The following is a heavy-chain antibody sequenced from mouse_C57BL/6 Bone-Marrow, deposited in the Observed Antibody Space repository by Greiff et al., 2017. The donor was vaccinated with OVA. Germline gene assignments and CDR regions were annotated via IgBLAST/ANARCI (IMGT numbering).Heavy chain of an antibody. J-gene: IGHJ3*01. CDR2: IDPANGDT. V-gene: IGHV14-4*01. D-gene: IGHD2-4*01. CDR1: GFNIKDDY. CDR3: TLIYYDYDVGAWFAY. Sequence: VQLQQPGAELVRPGASVKLSCTASGFNIKDDYMHWVKQRPEQGLEWIGWIDPANGDTEYASKFQGKATITADTSSTTAYLQLSSLTSEDTAVYYCTLIYYDYDVGAWFAYWGQGTLVTVSA.